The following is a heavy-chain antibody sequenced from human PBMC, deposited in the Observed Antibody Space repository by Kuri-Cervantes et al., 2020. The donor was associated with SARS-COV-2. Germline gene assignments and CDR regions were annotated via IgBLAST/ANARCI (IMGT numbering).Heavy chain of an antibody. CDR1: GFIFSTYS. V-gene: IGHV3-48*01. Sequence: GESLKISCAASGFIFSTYSMNWVRQAPGKGLEWVSYISSSSSTIHYADSVKGRFTISRDNAKNSLYLQMNSLRAEDTAVYYCARTLRPHMRGDSSGWYGFDYWGQGTLVTVSS. CDR2: ISSSSSTI. CDR3: ARTLRPHMRGDSSGWYGFDY. D-gene: IGHD6-19*01. J-gene: IGHJ4*02.